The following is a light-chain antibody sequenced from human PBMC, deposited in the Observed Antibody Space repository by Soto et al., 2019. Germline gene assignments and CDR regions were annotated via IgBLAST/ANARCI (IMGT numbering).Light chain of an antibody. V-gene: IGKV3D-20*02. CDR3: QQRSNWPPIT. CDR2: GAS. CDR1: QNINSDY. Sequence: EIVLTQSPGTLSLSPGERATLSCRASQNINSDYFAWYQQKPGQAPRLLIFGASTRATGIPDRFSGSGAGTDFTVTISSLEPEDFAVYYCQQRSNWPPITFGQGTRLEIK. J-gene: IGKJ5*01.